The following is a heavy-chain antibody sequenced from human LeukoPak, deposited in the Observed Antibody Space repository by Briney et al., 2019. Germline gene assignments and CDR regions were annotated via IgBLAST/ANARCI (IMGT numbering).Heavy chain of an antibody. CDR2: INPNSGGT. CDR1: GYTFTGYY. CDR3: ARGPPYCSSTSCPLGYNWFDP. V-gene: IGHV1-2*02. Sequence: ASVKVSCKASGYTFTGYYMHWVRQAPGQGLEWMGWINPNSGGTNYAQKFQGRVTMTRDTSISTAYMELSRPRSDDTAVYYCARGPPYCSSTSCPLGYNWFDPWGQGTLVTVSS. D-gene: IGHD2-2*01. J-gene: IGHJ5*02.